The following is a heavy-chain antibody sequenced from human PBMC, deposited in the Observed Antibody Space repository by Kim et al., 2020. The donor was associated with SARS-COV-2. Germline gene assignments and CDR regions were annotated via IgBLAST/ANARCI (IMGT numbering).Heavy chain of an antibody. CDR3: ARDPPSSGFALDG. V-gene: IGHV3-30*07. J-gene: IGHJ4*02. Sequence: ESVKGRFTTCRDNSRNTVSLQMNSLKVEDTAVYYCARDPPSSGFALDGWGQGTLVTVS. D-gene: IGHD3-22*01.